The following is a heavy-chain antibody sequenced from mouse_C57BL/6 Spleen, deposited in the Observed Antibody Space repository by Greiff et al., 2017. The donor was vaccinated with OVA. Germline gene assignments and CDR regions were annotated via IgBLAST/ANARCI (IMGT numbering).Heavy chain of an antibody. CDR3: ASSCPHYFDY. CDR1: GYTFTSYW. V-gene: IGHV1-59*01. J-gene: IGHJ2*01. CDR2: IDPSDSYT. Sequence: VQLQQPGAELVRPGTSVKLSCKASGYTFTSYWMHWVKQRPGQGLEWIGVIDPSDSYTKYNQKFKGKATLTVDTSSSTAYMQLSSLSSEDSAVYYCASSCPHYFDYWGQGTTLTVSS.